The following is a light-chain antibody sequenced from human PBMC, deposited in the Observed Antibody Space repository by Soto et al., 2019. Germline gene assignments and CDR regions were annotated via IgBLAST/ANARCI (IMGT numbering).Light chain of an antibody. CDR2: AAS. V-gene: IGKV1-9*01. CDR3: HQYNSWPRGT. J-gene: IGKJ3*01. CDR1: QGISSY. Sequence: DIQLTQSPPFLSASVGDRVTITCRASQGISSYLAWYQQKPGKAPKLLIYAASSLQSGVPSRFSGSGSGTAFTLPTSSLQPEDSAAYYCHQYNSWPRGTFGPGTKVEIK.